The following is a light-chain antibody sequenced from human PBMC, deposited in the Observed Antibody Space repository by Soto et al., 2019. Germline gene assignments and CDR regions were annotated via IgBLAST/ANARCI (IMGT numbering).Light chain of an antibody. V-gene: IGKV1-5*03. CDR1: QTFSSW. J-gene: IGKJ1*01. Sequence: DIQMTQSPSTLSASVGDRVIITCRASQTFSSWLAWYQQKPGKAPNLLIYKASALKSGVPSRFSGSGSGTEFTLTISSLQPDDFATYYCQQYDNDSWTFGQGTKVEIK. CDR2: KAS. CDR3: QQYDNDSWT.